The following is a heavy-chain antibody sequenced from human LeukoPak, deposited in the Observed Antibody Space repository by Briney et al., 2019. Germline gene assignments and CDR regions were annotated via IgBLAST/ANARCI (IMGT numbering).Heavy chain of an antibody. CDR1: GLTFSTYG. Sequence: GGSLRLSCAASGLTFSTYGMHWVRQAPGKGLEWVAVISYDGSNKYYADSVKGRFTVSRDNSKNTLFLQMSSLRAEDTAVYYCARDPRHCTNGICYSLFDYWGQGTLVTVSS. D-gene: IGHD2-8*01. V-gene: IGHV3-30*03. CDR2: ISYDGSNK. CDR3: ARDPRHCTNGICYSLFDY. J-gene: IGHJ4*02.